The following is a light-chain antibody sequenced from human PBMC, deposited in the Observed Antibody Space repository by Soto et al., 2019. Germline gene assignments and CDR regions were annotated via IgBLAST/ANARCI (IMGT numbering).Light chain of an antibody. V-gene: IGLV2-23*01. CDR2: EGS. CDR1: SSDVGSYNL. Sequence: QSALTQPASVSGSPGQSITSSCTGTSSDVGSYNLVSWYQQHPGKAPKLMIYEGSKRHSGVSNRFSGSKSGNTASLTISGLQAEEEADYYCCSYAGSSTLVFGTGTKVTV. J-gene: IGLJ1*01. CDR3: CSYAGSSTLV.